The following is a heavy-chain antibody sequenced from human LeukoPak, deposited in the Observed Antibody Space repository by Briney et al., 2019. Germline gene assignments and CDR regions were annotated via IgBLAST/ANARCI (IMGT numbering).Heavy chain of an antibody. CDR1: GGSISDYY. Sequence: SETLSLTCTVSGGSISDYYWSWVRQPPGKGLEWIGYIYYSGSTNYNPSLKSRVTISVDTSKNQFSLELSSVTAADTAVYYCARARFLEWTHFDYWGQGTLVTVSS. V-gene: IGHV4-59*01. D-gene: IGHD3-3*01. CDR2: IYYSGST. CDR3: ARARFLEWTHFDY. J-gene: IGHJ4*02.